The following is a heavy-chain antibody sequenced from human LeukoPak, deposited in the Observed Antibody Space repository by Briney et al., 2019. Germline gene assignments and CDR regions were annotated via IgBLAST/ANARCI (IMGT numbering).Heavy chain of an antibody. J-gene: IGHJ4*02. V-gene: IGHV3-23*01. CDR1: GFTFSSYA. CDR2: ISGSGGST. Sequence: GGSLRLSCAASGFTFSSYAMSWVRQAPGKGLEWVSAISGSGGSTYYADSVKGRFTISRDNSKNTLYLQMNRLRAEDTAVYYCAKDTTYYYDSSGDYFDYWGQGTLVTVSS. CDR3: AKDTTYYYDSSGDYFDY. D-gene: IGHD3-22*01.